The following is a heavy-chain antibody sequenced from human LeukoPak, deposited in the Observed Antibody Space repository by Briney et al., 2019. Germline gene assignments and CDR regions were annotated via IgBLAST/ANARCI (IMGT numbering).Heavy chain of an antibody. V-gene: IGHV3-21*01. Sequence: GGSLRLSCAASGVTFSSYSMNWVRQPPGKGLEWVSSISSSSSYIYYADSVKGRFNISRDNAKNSLYLQMNSLRAEDTAVYYCARAFRGYDTAIVSDYWGQGTLVTVSS. CDR1: GVTFSSYS. D-gene: IGHD5-18*01. CDR3: ARAFRGYDTAIVSDY. J-gene: IGHJ4*02. CDR2: ISSSSSYI.